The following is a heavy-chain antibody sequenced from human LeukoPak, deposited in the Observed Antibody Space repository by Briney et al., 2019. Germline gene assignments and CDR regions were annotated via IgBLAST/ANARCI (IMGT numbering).Heavy chain of an antibody. J-gene: IGHJ3*02. CDR2: IYYSGST. CDR3: ALGELSPDAFDI. D-gene: IGHD3-16*02. Sequence: SQTLSLTCTVSGGSISSGSYYWSWIRQPPGKGLEWIGYIYYSGSTNYNPSLKSRVTISVDTSKNQFSLKLSSVTAADTAVYYCALGELSPDAFDIWGQGTMVTVSS. CDR1: GGSISSGSYY. V-gene: IGHV4-61*01.